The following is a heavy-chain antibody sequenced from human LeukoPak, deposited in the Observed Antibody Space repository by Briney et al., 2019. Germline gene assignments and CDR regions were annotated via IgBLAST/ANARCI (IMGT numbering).Heavy chain of an antibody. V-gene: IGHV1-69*04. CDR3: AIGHLYGSTNWFDP. Sequence: ASVKVSCKASGGTFSSYAISWVRQAPGQGLEWMGRIIPILGIANYAQKFQGRVTITADKSTSTAYMELSSLRSEDTAVYYCAIGHLYGSTNWFDPWGQGTLVTVSS. CDR1: GGTFSSYA. CDR2: IIPILGIA. J-gene: IGHJ5*02. D-gene: IGHD3-10*01.